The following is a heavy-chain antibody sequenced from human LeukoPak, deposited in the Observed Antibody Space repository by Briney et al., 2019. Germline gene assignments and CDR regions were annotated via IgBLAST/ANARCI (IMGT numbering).Heavy chain of an antibody. V-gene: IGHV4-39*01. Sequence: SETLSLTCTVSGGSISSTSYYWGWIRQPPGKGLEWIGSIYYSGSTYYNPSLKSRVTISVDTSKNQFSLKLSSVTAADTAVYYCARHARPSGNWFDSWGQGTLVTVSS. CDR2: IYYSGST. J-gene: IGHJ5*01. CDR3: ARHARPSGNWFDS. CDR1: GGSISSTSYY.